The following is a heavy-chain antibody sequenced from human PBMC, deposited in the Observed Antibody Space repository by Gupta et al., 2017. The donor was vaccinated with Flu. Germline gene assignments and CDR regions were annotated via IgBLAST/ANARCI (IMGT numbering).Heavy chain of an antibody. CDR2: ISRSGSTI. CDR3: TRRYGLGEGPCFDY. Sequence: QVHLVESGGGLVKPGGSLRLSCAASGFTFSYFYMSWIRQAPGKGLEWISDISRSGSTINYADSVRGRFTISRDNAKNSLYLHMNTLRADDTALYYCTRRYGLGEGPCFDYWGQGTLVTVSS. V-gene: IGHV3-11*01. J-gene: IGHJ4*02. D-gene: IGHD5-24*01. CDR1: GFTFSYFY.